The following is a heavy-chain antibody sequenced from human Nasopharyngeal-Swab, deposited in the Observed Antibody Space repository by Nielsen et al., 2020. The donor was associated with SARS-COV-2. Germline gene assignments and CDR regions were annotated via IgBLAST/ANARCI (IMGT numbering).Heavy chain of an antibody. D-gene: IGHD6-13*01. Sequence: ASVKVSCKVPGYTLTELSMHWVREAPGKGLERMGGFDPEDGETIYAQKFQGRVTMTEDTSTDTAYMELSSLRSEDTAVYYCATNGVIAAAGSFDYWCQGTLVTVSS. CDR1: GYTLTELS. V-gene: IGHV1-24*01. CDR2: FDPEDGET. J-gene: IGHJ4*02. CDR3: ATNGVIAAAGSFDY.